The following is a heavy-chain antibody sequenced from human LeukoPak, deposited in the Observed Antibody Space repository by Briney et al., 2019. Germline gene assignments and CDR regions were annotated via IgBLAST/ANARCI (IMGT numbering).Heavy chain of an antibody. Sequence: GESLKISCKGSGYSFINYWIGWVRQMPGKGLEWMGIIYPGDSDTRYSPSFQGQVTISADKSISTAYLQWSSLKASDTAMYYCATTGSRPARPFDYWGQGTLVTVSS. CDR2: IYPGDSDT. D-gene: IGHD6-6*01. CDR3: ATTGSRPARPFDY. V-gene: IGHV5-51*01. J-gene: IGHJ4*02. CDR1: GYSFINYW.